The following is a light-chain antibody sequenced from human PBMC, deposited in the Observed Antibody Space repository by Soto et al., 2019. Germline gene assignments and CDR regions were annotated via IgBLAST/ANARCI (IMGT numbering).Light chain of an antibody. CDR3: QQCSNWSLNT. CDR2: DAS. Sequence: EIVLPQSPATLSLSPGESATLSCRASQSVSSYLAWYQQKPGQAPRLLVYDASNRAPGIPARFSGSGSGTDFPPTISILGPEVFAVSYCQQCSNWSLNTFGPWTKVDI. J-gene: IGKJ3*01. CDR1: QSVSSY. V-gene: IGKV3-11*01.